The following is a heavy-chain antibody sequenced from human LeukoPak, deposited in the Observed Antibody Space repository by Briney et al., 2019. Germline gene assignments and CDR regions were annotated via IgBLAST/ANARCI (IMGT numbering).Heavy chain of an antibody. CDR3: AREGQYYYDSSGYYI. CDR1: GYSIRSGDY. D-gene: IGHD3-22*01. J-gene: IGHJ4*02. CDR2: IYHSGST. V-gene: IGHV4-38-2*02. Sequence: SETLSLTCTVSGYSIRSGDYWGWTRQPPGKGLEWIGNIYHSGSTYYNPSLKSRVTISVDTSKNQFSLKLSSVTAADTAVYYRAREGQYYYDSSGYYIWGQGTLVTVSS.